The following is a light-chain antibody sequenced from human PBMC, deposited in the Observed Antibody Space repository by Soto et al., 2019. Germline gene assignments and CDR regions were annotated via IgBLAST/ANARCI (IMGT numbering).Light chain of an antibody. V-gene: IGKV3-20*01. Sequence: EIVLTQSPGTLSLSPGERATLSCRASQSVGSSYLAWYQQNPGQAPSLLIYGASSRATGIPDRFSGSGSGTDLTLTMIRLEPEDFAVYYCQQYGSSPYTFGQGTKLQTK. CDR3: QQYGSSPYT. CDR1: QSVGSSY. J-gene: IGKJ2*01. CDR2: GAS.